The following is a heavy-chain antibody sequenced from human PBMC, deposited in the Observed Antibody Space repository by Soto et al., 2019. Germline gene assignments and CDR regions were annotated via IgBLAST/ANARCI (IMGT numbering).Heavy chain of an antibody. D-gene: IGHD2-15*01. CDR2: IKSETNGGTT. CDR3: TTEPLGYCIGATCYAYFDH. V-gene: IGHV3-15*07. J-gene: IGHJ4*02. CDR1: GFTFSNAW. Sequence: PGGSLRLSCAASGFTFSNAWLNWVRQAPGKGLEWVGRIKSETNGGTTEYAAPVQGRFTISRADSENTLYLQMNSLKTEDTAMYYCTTEPLGYCIGATCYAYFDHWGQGTLVTVSS.